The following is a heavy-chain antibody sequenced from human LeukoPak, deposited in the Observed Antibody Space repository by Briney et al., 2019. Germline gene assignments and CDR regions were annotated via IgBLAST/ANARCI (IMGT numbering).Heavy chain of an antibody. Sequence: ASVKVSCKASGYTFASYAMHWVRQAPGQRLEWMEWILAGNGNTKYSQRFQGRVTITRDTSARTAYMELSSLKSEDTAVYYCARALGIVYSRPFDYWGQGTLVTVSS. J-gene: IGHJ4*02. CDR1: GYTFASYA. CDR3: ARALGIVYSRPFDY. CDR2: ILAGNGNT. D-gene: IGHD3-22*01. V-gene: IGHV1-3*01.